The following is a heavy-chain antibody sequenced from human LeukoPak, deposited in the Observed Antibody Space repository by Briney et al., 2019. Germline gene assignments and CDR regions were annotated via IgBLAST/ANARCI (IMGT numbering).Heavy chain of an antibody. Sequence: SETLSLTCGVSSGSLSGYYWRWIRQPPGGGLEWLGEITHSGSPNYNPSLKSRVTISGDTSKKQFSLNRKSVAAADTGVYYCARGDDLWGRGTPVTVSS. CDR3: ARGDDL. J-gene: IGHJ2*01. V-gene: IGHV4-34*01. CDR1: SGSLSGYY. CDR2: ITHSGSP.